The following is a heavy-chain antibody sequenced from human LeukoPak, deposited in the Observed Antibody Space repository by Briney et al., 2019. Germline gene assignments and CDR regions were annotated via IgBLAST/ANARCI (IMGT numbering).Heavy chain of an antibody. D-gene: IGHD3-10*01. CDR2: IYSGGST. J-gene: IGHJ4*02. CDR1: GFTVSSNY. Sequence: GGSLRLSCAASGFTVSSNYMSWVRQAPGKGLEWVSVIYSGGSTYYADSVKGRFTISRDNPKNTLYLEMISLRPEDTAIYYCAKARAGTYGEFFDYWGQGALVTVSS. V-gene: IGHV3-53*05. CDR3: AKARAGTYGEFFDY.